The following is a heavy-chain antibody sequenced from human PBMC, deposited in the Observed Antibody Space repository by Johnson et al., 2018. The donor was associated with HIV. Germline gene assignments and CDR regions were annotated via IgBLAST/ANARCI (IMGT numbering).Heavy chain of an antibody. CDR1: GFTFSSYA. CDR2: IRYDGSNT. Sequence: QVQLVESGGGLVQPGGSLRLSCAASGFTFSSYAMHWVRQAPGKGLEWVAFIRYDGSNTYYADSVKGRFTISRDNSKNTLYLQMNSLRAEDTALYFCARGKGAAVGLDAFDIWGQGIRVTVSS. J-gene: IGHJ3*02. CDR3: ARGKGAAVGLDAFDI. V-gene: IGHV3-30*02. D-gene: IGHD6-13*01.